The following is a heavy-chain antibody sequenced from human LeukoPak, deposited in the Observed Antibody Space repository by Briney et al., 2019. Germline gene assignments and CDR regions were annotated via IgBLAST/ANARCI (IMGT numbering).Heavy chain of an antibody. J-gene: IGHJ4*02. Sequence: PSETLSLTCSVSGGSISSYYWSWIRRPAGKGLEWIGRIYTSGTTNYNPSLRSRVTMSVDTSKNQFSLKLSSVTVADTAVYYCAREAGSERYFDSWGQGTLVTVSS. CDR2: IYTSGTT. CDR1: GGSISSYY. CDR3: AREAGSERYFDS. V-gene: IGHV4-4*07.